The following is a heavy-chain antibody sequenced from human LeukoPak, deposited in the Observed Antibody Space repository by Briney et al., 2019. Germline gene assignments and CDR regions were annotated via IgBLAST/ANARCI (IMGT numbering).Heavy chain of an antibody. Sequence: PGGSLRLSCAASGFTFSSYAMHWVRQAPGKGLEWVAVISYDGSNKYYADSVKGRFTISGDNSKNTLYLQMNSLRAEDTAVYYCAGQVVVIRVWGQGTLVTVSS. CDR3: AGQVVVIRV. D-gene: IGHD3-22*01. CDR2: ISYDGSNK. CDR1: GFTFSSYA. V-gene: IGHV3-30-3*01. J-gene: IGHJ4*02.